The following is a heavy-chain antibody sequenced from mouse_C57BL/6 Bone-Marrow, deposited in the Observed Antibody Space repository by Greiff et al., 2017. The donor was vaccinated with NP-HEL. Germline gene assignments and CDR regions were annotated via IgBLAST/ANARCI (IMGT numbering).Heavy chain of an antibody. CDR3: ARAYGYYGNYEGFAY. J-gene: IGHJ3*01. Sequence: VKLQQPGTELVKPGASVKLSCKASGYTFTSYWMHWVKQRPGQGLEWIGNINPSNGGTNYNEKFKSKATLTVDKSSSTAYMQLSSLTSEDSAVYYCARAYGYYGNYEGFAYWGQGTLVTVSA. CDR1: GYTFTSYW. D-gene: IGHD2-1*01. V-gene: IGHV1-53*01. CDR2: INPSNGGT.